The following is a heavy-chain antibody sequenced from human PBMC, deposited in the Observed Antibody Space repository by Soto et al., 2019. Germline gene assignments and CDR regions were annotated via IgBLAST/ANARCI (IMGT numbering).Heavy chain of an antibody. CDR1: GFTFSSYG. V-gene: IGHV3-30*18. Sequence: HPGGSLRLSCAASGFTFSSYGMHWVRQAPGKGLEWVAVISYDGSNKYYADSVKGRFTISRDNSKNTLYLQMNSLRAEDTAVYYCAKDEKAYRAYSGSYWPDYWGQGTLVTVSS. CDR2: ISYDGSNK. CDR3: AKDEKAYRAYSGSYWPDY. D-gene: IGHD1-26*01. J-gene: IGHJ4*02.